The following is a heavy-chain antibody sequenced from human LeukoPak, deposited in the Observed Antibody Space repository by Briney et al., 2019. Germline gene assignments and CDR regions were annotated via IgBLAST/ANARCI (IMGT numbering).Heavy chain of an antibody. CDR2: ISAYNGNT. V-gene: IGHV1-18*01. J-gene: IGHJ6*03. D-gene: IGHD3-3*01. Sequence: GASVKVSRKASGYTFTSYGISWVRQAPGQGLEWMGWISAYNGNTNYAQKLQGRVTMTTDTSTSTAYMELRSLRSDDTAVYYCARDILDFWSGYHYMDVWGKGTTVTVSS. CDR3: ARDILDFWSGYHYMDV. CDR1: GYTFTSYG.